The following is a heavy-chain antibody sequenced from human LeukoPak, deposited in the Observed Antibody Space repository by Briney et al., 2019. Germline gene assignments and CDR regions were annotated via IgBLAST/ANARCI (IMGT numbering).Heavy chain of an antibody. CDR3: AKDGNTATPGYMDV. V-gene: IGHV3-30*02. Sequence: QSGGSLRLSCAASGFTFSSYGIHWVRQPPGKGLEWVAFIRYDGSDKYYADSVQGRFTISRDNSKDTLFLQMNSLRPEDTAVYYCAKDGNTATPGYMDVWGKGTTVTVSS. J-gene: IGHJ6*03. CDR2: IRYDGSDK. D-gene: IGHD5-18*01. CDR1: GFTFSSYG.